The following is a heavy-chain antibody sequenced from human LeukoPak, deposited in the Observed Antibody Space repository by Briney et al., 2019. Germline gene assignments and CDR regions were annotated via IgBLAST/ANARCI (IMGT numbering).Heavy chain of an antibody. CDR3: AKVRRITNGGYFDY. CDR1: GFTFSSYA. J-gene: IGHJ4*02. V-gene: IGHV3-23*01. D-gene: IGHD2-8*01. CDR2: ISGSGGST. Sequence: GGSLGLSCAASGFTFSSYAMSWVRQAPGQGLEWVSAISGSGGSTYYADSVQGRLTISRDNSKNTLYLQMNSLRAEDTAVYYCAKVRRITNGGYFDYWGQGTLVTVSS.